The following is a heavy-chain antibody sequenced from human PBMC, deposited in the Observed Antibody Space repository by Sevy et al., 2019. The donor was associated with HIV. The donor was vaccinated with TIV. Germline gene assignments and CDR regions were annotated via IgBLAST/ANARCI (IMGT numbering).Heavy chain of an antibody. J-gene: IGHJ4*02. D-gene: IGHD3-22*01. CDR1: GGSVSSGSYY. V-gene: IGHV4-61*01. Sequence: SETLSLTCTVSGGSVSSGSYYWSWIRQPPGKGLECIGYIYYSGSTNYNPSLKSRVTISVDTSKNQFSLKLSSVTAADTAVYYCARVDDSSGYYGRYFDYWGQGTLVTVSS. CDR2: IYYSGST. CDR3: ARVDDSSGYYGRYFDY.